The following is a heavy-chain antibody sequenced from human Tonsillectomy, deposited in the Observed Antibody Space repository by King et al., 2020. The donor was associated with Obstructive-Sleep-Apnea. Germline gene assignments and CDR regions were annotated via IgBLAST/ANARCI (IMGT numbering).Heavy chain of an antibody. J-gene: IGHJ3*02. D-gene: IGHD3-16*01. Sequence: VQLVESGGGVVQPGRSLRLSCAASGFTFSSYGMHWVRQAPGKGLEWVAVISYDGSNKYYADSVKGRFTTSRDNSKNTLYLQMNSLRAEDTAVYYCAKVGAAGAFDIWGQGTMVTVSS. CDR2: ISYDGSNK. CDR1: GFTFSSYG. V-gene: IGHV3-30*18. CDR3: AKVGAAGAFDI.